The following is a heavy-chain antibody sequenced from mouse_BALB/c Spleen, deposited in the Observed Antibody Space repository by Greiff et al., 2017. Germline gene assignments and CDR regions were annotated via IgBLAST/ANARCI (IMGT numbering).Heavy chain of an antibody. Sequence: EVQRVESGGGLVQPGGSRKLSCAASGFTFSSFGMHWVRQAPEKGLEWVAYISSGSSTIYYADTVKGRFTISRDNPKNTLFLQMTSLRSEDTAMYYCARETHFAYWGQGTLVTVSA. J-gene: IGHJ3*01. CDR3: ARETHFAY. V-gene: IGHV5-17*02. CDR2: ISSGSSTI. CDR1: GFTFSSFG.